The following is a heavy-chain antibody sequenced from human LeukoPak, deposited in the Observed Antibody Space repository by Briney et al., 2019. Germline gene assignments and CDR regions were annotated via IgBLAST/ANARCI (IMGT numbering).Heavy chain of an antibody. CDR1: GGSISSYY. Sequence: PSEILSLTCTVSGGSISSYYWSWIRQPPGKGLEWIGYIYYSGSTNYNPSLKSRVTISVDTSKNQFSLKLSSVTAADTAVYYCARELERRSVWFDPWGQGTLVTVSS. D-gene: IGHD1-1*01. CDR2: IYYSGST. CDR3: ARELERRSVWFDP. J-gene: IGHJ5*02. V-gene: IGHV4-59*01.